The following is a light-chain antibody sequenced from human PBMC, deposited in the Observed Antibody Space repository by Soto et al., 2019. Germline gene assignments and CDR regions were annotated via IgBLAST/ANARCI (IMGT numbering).Light chain of an antibody. Sequence: QSALTQPASVSGSPGQSITNSCTGTSSDDRYVSWYQQHPGKAPKLMISQATNRPSGVSDRFSGSKSGNTASLTISGLQADDEADYYCTSYTDNRVWVFGGGTKLTVL. CDR1: SSDDRY. J-gene: IGLJ3*02. CDR2: QAT. CDR3: TSYTDNRVWV. V-gene: IGLV2-14*01.